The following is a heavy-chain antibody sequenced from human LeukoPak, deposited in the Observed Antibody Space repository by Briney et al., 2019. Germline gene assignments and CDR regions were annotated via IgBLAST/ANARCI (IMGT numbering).Heavy chain of an antibody. CDR3: ARDHSSSWYAIDY. CDR2: INTNTGNP. J-gene: IGHJ4*02. D-gene: IGHD6-13*01. V-gene: IGHV7-4-1*02. CDR1: GGTFNNFA. Sequence: ASVKVSCKASGGTFNNFAISWVRQAPGQGLEWMGWINTNTGNPTYAQGFTGRFVFSLDTSVSTAYLQISSLKAEDTAVYYCARDHSSSWYAIDYWGQGTLVTVSS.